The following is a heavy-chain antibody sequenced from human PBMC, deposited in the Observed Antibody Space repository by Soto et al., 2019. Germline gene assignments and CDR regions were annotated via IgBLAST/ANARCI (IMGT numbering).Heavy chain of an antibody. CDR3: ARVDYGDYQNGLDP. V-gene: IGHV4-4*02. CDR2: VFPSVST. CDR1: GGSVSSHNW. Sequence: QVQLEESGPGLVKPSGTLSLTCAVSGGSVSSHNWWSWVRQPPGKGLEFIGEVFPSVSTQYNPSLKSRVIISVDTPQNQFSLHLISVTAADTAIYYCARVDYGDYQNGLDPWGQGILVTVSS. J-gene: IGHJ5*02. D-gene: IGHD4-17*01.